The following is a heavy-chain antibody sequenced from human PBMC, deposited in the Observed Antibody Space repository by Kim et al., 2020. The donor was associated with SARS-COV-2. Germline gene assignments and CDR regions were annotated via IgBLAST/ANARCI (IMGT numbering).Heavy chain of an antibody. CDR2: IYYSGST. CDR1: GGSISSSSYY. CDR3: ARHQYSSSSVGDFDY. Sequence: SETLSLTCTVSGGSISSSSYYWGWLRQPPGKGLEWIGSIYYSGSTYYNPSLKSRVTISVDTSKNQFSLKLSSVTAADTAVYYCARHQYSSSSVGDFDYWGQGTLVTVSS. D-gene: IGHD6-6*01. J-gene: IGHJ4*02. V-gene: IGHV4-39*01.